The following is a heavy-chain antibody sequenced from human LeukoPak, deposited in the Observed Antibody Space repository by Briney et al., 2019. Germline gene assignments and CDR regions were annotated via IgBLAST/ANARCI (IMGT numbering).Heavy chain of an antibody. J-gene: IGHJ4*02. CDR2: IWFDGSKT. D-gene: IGHD4-23*01. CDR3: ARDYLVSYFDY. Sequence: GGSLRLSCAASGFTFTTFGFHWVRQAPGKGLEWVAVIWFDGSKTYYADSVKGRFNISRDNSQNTVYLQMNSLRAEDTAVYYCARDYLVSYFDYWGQGTLVTVSS. CDR1: GFTFTTFG. V-gene: IGHV3-33*01.